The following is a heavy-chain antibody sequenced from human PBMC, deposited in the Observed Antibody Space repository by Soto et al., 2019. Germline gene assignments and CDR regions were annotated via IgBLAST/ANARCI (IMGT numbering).Heavy chain of an antibody. CDR2: IYYSGST. V-gene: IGHV4-59*08. Sequence: SETLSLTCTVSGGSISSYYWSWIRQPPGKGLEWIGYIYYSGSTNYNPSLKSRVTISVDTSKNQFSLKLSSVTAADTAVYYCARHSSSSEYFQHWGQGTLVTVSS. CDR3: ARHSSSSEYFQH. D-gene: IGHD6-6*01. CDR1: GGSISSYY. J-gene: IGHJ1*01.